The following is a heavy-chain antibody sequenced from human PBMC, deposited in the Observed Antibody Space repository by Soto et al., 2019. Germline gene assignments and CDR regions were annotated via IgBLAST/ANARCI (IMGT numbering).Heavy chain of an antibody. J-gene: IGHJ4*02. CDR3: AKGGPVSGWHNFHY. CDR1: TFPLNNNV. Sequence: EVPLLESGGDLVQPGGSLRLSCVASTFPLNNNVMPWLRQAPGKGLDWVSAIQDRGGDTFYAQSGKVRFTISRVDSKTTLYLQMHGRRAEATALYYCAKGGPVSGWHNFHYWGQGTLVTVSS. CDR2: IQDRGGDT. V-gene: IGHV3-23*01. D-gene: IGHD6-25*01.